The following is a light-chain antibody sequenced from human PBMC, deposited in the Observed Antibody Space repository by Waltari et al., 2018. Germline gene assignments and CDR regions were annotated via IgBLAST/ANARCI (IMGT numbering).Light chain of an antibody. CDR2: MAS. Sequence: DIQMTQSPSTLSASVGDRVTSSCRASQSVGTWLAWYQQKPGKAPKLLIYMASSLESGVPSRFSGSGSGTEFTLTISSLQPDDFATYSCQQYSSFSTFGQGTTVDI. J-gene: IGKJ2*01. CDR1: QSVGTW. V-gene: IGKV1-5*03. CDR3: QQYSSFST.